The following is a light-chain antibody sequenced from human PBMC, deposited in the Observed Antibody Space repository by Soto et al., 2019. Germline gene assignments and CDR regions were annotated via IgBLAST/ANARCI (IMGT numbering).Light chain of an antibody. J-gene: IGKJ1*01. CDR1: QSVRSN. CDR2: DAS. CDR3: HQYGSSPWT. V-gene: IGKV3D-15*01. Sequence: EIVMTQSPATLSVSPGERATLSCMASQSVRSNLAWYQQKPGQAPRLLIYDASTRATGIPARFSGSGSGTDFSLTISRLESEDFAVYYCHQYGSSPWTFGQGTKVDIK.